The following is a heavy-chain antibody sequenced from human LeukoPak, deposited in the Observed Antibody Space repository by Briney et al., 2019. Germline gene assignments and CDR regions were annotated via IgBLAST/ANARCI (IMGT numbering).Heavy chain of an antibody. CDR2: IDGDARTI. D-gene: IGHD1-1*01. V-gene: IGHV3-74*01. CDR1: GFTFSTTW. J-gene: IGHJ4*02. CDR3: ATAGAFYFQN. Sequence: PGGSLRLSCAASGFTFSTTWVHWVRQAPGQGLVWVSRIDGDARTIDYADSVKGRFIISRDNAKNTLYLQMNSLRPEDTAVYYCATAGAFYFQNWGQGILVTVSS.